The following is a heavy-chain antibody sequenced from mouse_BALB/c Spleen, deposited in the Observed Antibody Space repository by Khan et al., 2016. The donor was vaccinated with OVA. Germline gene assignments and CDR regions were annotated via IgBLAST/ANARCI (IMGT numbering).Heavy chain of an antibody. D-gene: IGHD2-4*01. CDR2: IWRGGTT. CDR1: GFSLTSYG. Sequence: QVQLKQSGPGLVQPSQSLSITCTVSGFSLTSYGVHWVRQSPGKGLEWLGVIWRGGTTDYNAPFISRLSISKDNSKSQVFFKMNSLQANDTANYYCARNYDYDEGLAYWGQGTLVTVSA. J-gene: IGHJ3*01. CDR3: ARNYDYDEGLAY. V-gene: IGHV2-2*02.